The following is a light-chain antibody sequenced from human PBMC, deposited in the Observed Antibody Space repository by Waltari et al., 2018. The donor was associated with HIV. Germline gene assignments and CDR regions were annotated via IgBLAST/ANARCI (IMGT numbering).Light chain of an antibody. CDR2: EGN. Sequence: QSALTQPASVSGSPGQSITISCTGTGSDGGSYYLVSWYQHHPGKAPKLLLYEGNKRPSGVSIRFSGSKSGNTASLTISGLQAEDEADYYCRSYVNNEKIFGGGTKLTVL. J-gene: IGLJ2*01. V-gene: IGLV2-23*01. CDR3: RSYVNNEKI. CDR1: GSDGGSYYL.